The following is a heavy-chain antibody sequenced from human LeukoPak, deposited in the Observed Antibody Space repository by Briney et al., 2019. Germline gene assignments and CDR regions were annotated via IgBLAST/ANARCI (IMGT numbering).Heavy chain of an antibody. Sequence: SETLSLTCTVSGGSLSSYYWSWIRQPPGKGLEWIGYIYYSGSTNYNPSLKSRVTISVDTSKNQFSLKLSSVTAADTAVYYCARVLRADSSRITVNDAFDIWGQGTMVTVSS. CDR1: GGSLSSYY. CDR3: ARVLRADSSRITVNDAFDI. V-gene: IGHV4-59*01. D-gene: IGHD3-22*01. J-gene: IGHJ3*02. CDR2: IYYSGST.